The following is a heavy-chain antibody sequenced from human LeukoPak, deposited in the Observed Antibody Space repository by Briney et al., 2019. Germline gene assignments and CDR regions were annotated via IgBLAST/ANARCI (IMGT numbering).Heavy chain of an antibody. J-gene: IGHJ4*02. CDR1: EFTFSNYA. V-gene: IGHV3-23*01. D-gene: IGHD1-7*01. CDR3: AKAPISGTAYCFDF. Sequence: GGSLRLSCAASEFTFSNYAMRWVRQAPGKGLEWGSSISGSGGSTYYADSVKGRFTISRDNSKNTLYLRMNSLGAEDTAVYYCAKAPISGTAYCFDFWGQGTLVTVSS. CDR2: ISGSGGST.